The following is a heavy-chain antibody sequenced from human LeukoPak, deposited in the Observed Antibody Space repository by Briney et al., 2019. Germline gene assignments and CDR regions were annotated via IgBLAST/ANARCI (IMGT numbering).Heavy chain of an antibody. CDR3: ARDQPKQWLAPDY. Sequence: PSETLSLTCTVSGGSISSSSYYWGWIRQPPGKGLEWIGSIYYSGSTYYNPSLKSRVTISVDTSKNQFSLKLSSVTAADTAVYYCARDQPKQWLAPDYWGQGTLVTVSS. J-gene: IGHJ4*02. V-gene: IGHV4-39*07. CDR2: IYYSGST. CDR1: GGSISSSSYY. D-gene: IGHD6-19*01.